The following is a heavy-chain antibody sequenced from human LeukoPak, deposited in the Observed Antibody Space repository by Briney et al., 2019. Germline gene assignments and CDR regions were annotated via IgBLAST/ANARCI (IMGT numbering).Heavy chain of an antibody. D-gene: IGHD2-15*01. CDR3: ARARYCSGGSCPYYYYYGMDV. Sequence: SETLSLTCAVYGVSFSGYYGSWIRQPPGKGLEWIGEINHIGSTNYNPSLKSRVTISVDTSKNQFSLKLSSVTAADTAVYYCARARYCSGGSCPYYYYYGMDVWGKGTTVTVSS. CDR2: INHIGST. CDR1: GVSFSGYY. V-gene: IGHV4-34*01. J-gene: IGHJ6*04.